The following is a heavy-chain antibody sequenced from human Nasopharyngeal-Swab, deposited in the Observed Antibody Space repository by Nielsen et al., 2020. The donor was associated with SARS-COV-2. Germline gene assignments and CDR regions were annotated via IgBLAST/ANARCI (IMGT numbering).Heavy chain of an antibody. CDR2: ISYSGST. D-gene: IGHD6-13*01. V-gene: IGHV4-39*07. CDR1: GGSISSSSYY. J-gene: IGHJ4*02. Sequence: SCTVSGGSISSSSYYWGWIRQPPGKGLEWIGSISYSGSTYYNPSLKSRVTISVDTSKNQFSLKMSSVTAADTAVYYCARDESWAAGNYCDYWGQGTLVTVSS. CDR3: ARDESWAAGNYCDY.